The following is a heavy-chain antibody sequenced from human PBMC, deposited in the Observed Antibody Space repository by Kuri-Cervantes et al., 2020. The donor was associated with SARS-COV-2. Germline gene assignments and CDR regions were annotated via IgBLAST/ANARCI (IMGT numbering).Heavy chain of an antibody. CDR2: ISSSSSDI. D-gene: IGHD3-22*01. Sequence: GGSLRLPCAASGFTFSSYAMSWVRQAPGKGLEWVSSISSSSSDIYYADSVKGRFTISRDNAKNSLYLQMNSLRAEDTAVYYCAREWSRYYDSSGYYYPKADAFVIWGQGKRVNVSS. V-gene: IGHV3-21*01. CDR3: AREWSRYYDSSGYYYPKADAFVI. J-gene: IGHJ3*02. CDR1: GFTFSSYA.